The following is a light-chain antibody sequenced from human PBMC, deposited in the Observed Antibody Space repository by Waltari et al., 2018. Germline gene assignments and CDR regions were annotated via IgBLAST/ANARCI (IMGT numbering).Light chain of an antibody. CDR1: SLRRYF. Sequence: SSELTQDPAVSVALVQTVRITCQGDSLRRYFASWYQQKPGQAPVLVMYGKNIRPSGIPDRSSGSRSGNTASLTITGTQAEDEADYYCNSRDTNNHWVFGGGTKLKVL. CDR2: GKN. J-gene: IGLJ3*02. CDR3: NSRDTNNHWV. V-gene: IGLV3-19*01.